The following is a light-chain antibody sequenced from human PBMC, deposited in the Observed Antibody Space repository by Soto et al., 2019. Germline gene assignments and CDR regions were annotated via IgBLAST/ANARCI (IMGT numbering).Light chain of an antibody. CDR1: QSVSSN. Sequence: EIVMTQSPATLSVSPGESATISXRASQSVSSNLAWYQQKPGQAPRXXIYGASNRATGIPARFSGSGSGTEFTLTISSLQSEDFAVYYCQQYNNWPRTFGQGTKVDI. J-gene: IGKJ1*01. V-gene: IGKV3-15*01. CDR2: GAS. CDR3: QQYNNWPRT.